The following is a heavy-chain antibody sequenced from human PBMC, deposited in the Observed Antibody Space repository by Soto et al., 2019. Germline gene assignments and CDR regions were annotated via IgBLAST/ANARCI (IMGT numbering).Heavy chain of an antibody. CDR1: GFSFSTYA. D-gene: IGHD6-13*01. CDR2: ISNDGRNP. Sequence: QVQLVESGGGVVQPGRSLRLSCAASGFSFSTYAMYWVRQSPDKGLEWVAVISNDGRNPNYGDSVRGRFTISRDNSKDTLYLQMDSLRPEDTAVYYCARDGPIPAAGTNWFDPWGQGTLVTVSS. V-gene: IGHV3-30-3*01. CDR3: ARDGPIPAAGTNWFDP. J-gene: IGHJ5*02.